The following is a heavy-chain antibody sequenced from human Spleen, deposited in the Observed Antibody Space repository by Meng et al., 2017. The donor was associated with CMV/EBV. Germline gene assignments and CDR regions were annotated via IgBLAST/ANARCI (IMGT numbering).Heavy chain of an antibody. CDR2: IYPADSDT. Sequence: SCKGSGYSFSTFWSAWVRQMPGKGLEWMGTIYPADSDTTYSPSFQGQVTISADKSTSTASLQWSALKASDTAKYYCARLPGLRYFDTWGQGTLVTVSS. D-gene: IGHD3-16*01. V-gene: IGHV5-51*01. J-gene: IGHJ4*02. CDR3: ARLPGLRYFDT. CDR1: GYSFSTFW.